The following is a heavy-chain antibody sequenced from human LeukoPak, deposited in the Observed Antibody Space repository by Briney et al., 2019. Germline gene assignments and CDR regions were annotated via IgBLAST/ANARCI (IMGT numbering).Heavy chain of an antibody. CDR1: GYAFTRHY. D-gene: IGHD5-18*01. CDR3: ARGMRQLWPLGLFDY. J-gene: IGHJ4*02. CDR2: INPSGSST. Sequence: GASVKVSCKASGYAFTRHYMHWVRQAPGQGLEWMGLINPSGSSTIYAQKFQGRVTMTRDMSTSTVYMELSSLRSEDTAVYYCARGMRQLWPLGLFDYWGQGTLVTVSS. V-gene: IGHV1-46*01.